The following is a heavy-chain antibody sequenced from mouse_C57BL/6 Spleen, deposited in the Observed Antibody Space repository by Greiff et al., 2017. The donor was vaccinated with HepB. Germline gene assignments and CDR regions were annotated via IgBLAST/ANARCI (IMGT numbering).Heavy chain of an antibody. Sequence: EVHLVESGAELVRPGASVKLSCTASGFNIKDDYMHWVKQRPEQGLEWIGWIDPENGDTEYASKFQGKATITADTSSNTAYLQLSSLTSEDTAVYYCTRWITPFAYWGQGTLVTVSA. CDR2: IDPENGDT. V-gene: IGHV14-4*01. D-gene: IGHD1-1*01. CDR1: GFNIKDDY. CDR3: TRWITPFAY. J-gene: IGHJ3*01.